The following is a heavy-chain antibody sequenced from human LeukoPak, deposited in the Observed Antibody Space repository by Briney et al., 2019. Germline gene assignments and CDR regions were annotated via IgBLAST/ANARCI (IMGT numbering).Heavy chain of an antibody. Sequence: PSQTLSLTCTVSGGSISSGGYYWSWIRQHPGKGLEWIGYIYYSGSTYYNPSLKSRVTISVDTSKNQFSLKLSSVTAADMAVYYCARESYYYDSSGYWYYFDYWGQGTLVTVSS. V-gene: IGHV4-31*03. CDR2: IYYSGST. D-gene: IGHD3-22*01. CDR1: GGSISSGGYY. J-gene: IGHJ4*02. CDR3: ARESYYYDSSGYWYYFDY.